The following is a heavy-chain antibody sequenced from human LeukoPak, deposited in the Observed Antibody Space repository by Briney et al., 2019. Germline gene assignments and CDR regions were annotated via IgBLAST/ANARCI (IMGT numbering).Heavy chain of an antibody. CDR2: ISSSSSAI. CDR1: GFTFSSYS. Sequence: GGSLRLSCAASGFTFSSYSMNWVRRAPGKGLEWVSYISSSSSAIYYADSVKGRFTISRDNSKNTLYLQMNSLRAEDTAVYYCARTYSSSWGIIDFWGQGTLVTVSS. V-gene: IGHV3-48*01. J-gene: IGHJ4*02. D-gene: IGHD6-13*01. CDR3: ARTYSSSWGIIDF.